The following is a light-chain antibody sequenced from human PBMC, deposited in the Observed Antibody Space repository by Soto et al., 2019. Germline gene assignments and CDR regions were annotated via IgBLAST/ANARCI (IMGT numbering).Light chain of an antibody. CDR2: DVS. CDR3: SSYTSSSTLCV. V-gene: IGLV2-14*01. CDR1: SSDVGGYNY. J-gene: IGLJ1*01. Sequence: QCALTQPAYGSGAPGRSITISCTGTSSDVGGYNYVSWYQQHPGKAPKLMIYDVSNRPSGVSNRFSGSKSGNTASLTISGLQAEDEADYYCSSYTSSSTLCVFGTGTKVTVL.